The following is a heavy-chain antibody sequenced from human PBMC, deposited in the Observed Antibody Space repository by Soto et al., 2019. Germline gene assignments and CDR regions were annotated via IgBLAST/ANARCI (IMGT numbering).Heavy chain of an antibody. CDR2: ISAYNGNT. Sequence: QVQLVQSGAEVKKPGSSVKVSCKASGYTFTSYGISWVRQAPGQGLAWMGWISAYNGNTNYAQKLQGRVTMTPDTSASTAYMELRSLRSDDTAVYDCARDQEDIVVVVAAPGNCMDVLGKGTTVTVSS. D-gene: IGHD2-15*01. V-gene: IGHV1-18*01. J-gene: IGHJ6*03. CDR3: ARDQEDIVVVVAAPGNCMDV. CDR1: GYTFTSYG.